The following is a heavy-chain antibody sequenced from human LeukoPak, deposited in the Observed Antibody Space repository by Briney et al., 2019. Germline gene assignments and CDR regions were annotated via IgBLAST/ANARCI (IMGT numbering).Heavy chain of an antibody. CDR1: GFTFSSYW. V-gene: IGHV3-7*03. J-gene: IGHJ4*02. CDR2: MKQDGSEK. Sequence: GGSLRLSCAASGFTFSSYWMSWVRQAPGKGLEWVANMKQDGSEKYYVDSVKGRFTISRDNSRNTVYLQINSLRAEDTAVNYCGKTTVGYSSGQKPAWPVDYWGQGTLVTVSS. CDR3: GKTTVGYSSGQKPAWPVDY. D-gene: IGHD5-18*01.